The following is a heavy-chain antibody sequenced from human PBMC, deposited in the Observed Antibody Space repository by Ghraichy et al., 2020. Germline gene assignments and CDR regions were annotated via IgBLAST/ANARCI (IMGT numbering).Heavy chain of an antibody. CDR3: AKRGLPYGHFRDS. D-gene: IGHD4-17*01. CDR1: GGSFSSYY. CDR2: INHSGST. V-gene: IGHV4-34*01. J-gene: IGHJ5*01. Sequence: SETLSLTCAVYGGSFSSYYWSWIRQPPGKGLEWIGEINHSGSTNYNPSLKSRVTISVDTSKTQFSLNLSSVTAADTAVYYCAKRGLPYGHFRDSWGQGTLVTVSS.